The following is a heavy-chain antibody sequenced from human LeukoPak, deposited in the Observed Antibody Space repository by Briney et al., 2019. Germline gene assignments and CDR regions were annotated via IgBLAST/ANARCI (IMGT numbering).Heavy chain of an antibody. J-gene: IGHJ4*02. Sequence: PSETLSLTCTVSGGSISSGSYYWSWIRQPAGKGLEWIGRIYTSGSTNYNPSLKSRVTISVDTSKNQFSLKLSSVTAADTAVYYCARSRTHCSSTSCYITDYWGQGTLVTVSS. CDR2: IYTSGST. V-gene: IGHV4-61*02. D-gene: IGHD2-2*02. CDR1: GGSISSGSYY. CDR3: ARSRTHCSSTSCYITDY.